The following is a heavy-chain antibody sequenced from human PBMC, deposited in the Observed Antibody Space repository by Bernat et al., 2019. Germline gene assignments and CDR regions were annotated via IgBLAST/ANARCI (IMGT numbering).Heavy chain of an antibody. Sequence: QITLKESGPTLVKPTQTLTLTCTFSGFSLTSSPVGVGWIRQPPEKAPEWLALVYWDDDKRYSPSLKSRLTIIKDTPNNQVVLIMTNVDPVETATYYCAHRFGYSGKWNGGVFDIWGQGALVTVS. J-gene: IGHJ3*02. V-gene: IGHV2-5*02. CDR3: AHRFGYSGKWNGGVFDI. D-gene: IGHD1-1*01. CDR1: GFSLTSSPVG. CDR2: VYWDDDK.